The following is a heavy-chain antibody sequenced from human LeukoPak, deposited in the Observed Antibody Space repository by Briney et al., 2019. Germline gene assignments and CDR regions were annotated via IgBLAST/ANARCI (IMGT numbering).Heavy chain of an antibody. V-gene: IGHV3-21*01. Sequence: GGSLRLSCAASGFTFSRYSMNWVRQAPGKGLEWVSSISSSSSYIYYADSVKGRFTISRDNAKNSLYLQMNSLRAEDTAVYYCARDRRGSYDAFDIWGQGTMVTVSS. CDR1: GFTFSRYS. D-gene: IGHD1-26*01. CDR3: ARDRRGSYDAFDI. CDR2: ISSSSSYI. J-gene: IGHJ3*02.